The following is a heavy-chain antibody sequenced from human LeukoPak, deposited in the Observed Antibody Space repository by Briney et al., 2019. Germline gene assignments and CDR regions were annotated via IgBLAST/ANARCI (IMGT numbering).Heavy chain of an antibody. CDR3: ARGFSDLVGIAAAGVKWFDA. V-gene: IGHV1-2*02. J-gene: IGHJ5*02. CDR1: GYTFTGYY. CDR2: INPNSGGT. D-gene: IGHD6-13*01. Sequence: ASVKVSCKASGYTFTGYYMHWVRQAPGQGLEWMGWINPNSGGTNYAQKFQGRVTMTRDTSISTAYMELSRLRPDDTAVYYCARGFSDLVGIAAAGVKWFDAWGQGTLVTVSS.